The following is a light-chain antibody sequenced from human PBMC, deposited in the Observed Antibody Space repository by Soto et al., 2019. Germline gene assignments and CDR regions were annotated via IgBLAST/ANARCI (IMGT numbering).Light chain of an antibody. V-gene: IGKV1-9*01. CDR2: AAS. J-gene: IGKJ4*01. CDR3: QQLNSYPLT. CDR1: QGISNY. Sequence: DIQLTQSPSFLPASVRERVTITFRASQGISNYLAWYQQKPGKAPGLLMYAASTLQRGVSSRFSGSGSGTEFTLTISNLQPEDFATYYCQQLNSYPLTFGGGTKVDIK.